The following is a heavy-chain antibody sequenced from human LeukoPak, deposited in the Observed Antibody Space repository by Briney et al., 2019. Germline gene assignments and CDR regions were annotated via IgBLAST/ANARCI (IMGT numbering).Heavy chain of an antibody. CDR3: ARLPDYYDSSGDAFDI. CDR2: IYYSGST. D-gene: IGHD3-22*01. Sequence: PSETLSLTCTVSGGSISSSSYYWGWIRQPPGKGLEWIGSIYYSGSTYYNPSLKSLVTISVDTSKNQFSLKLSSVTAADTAVYYCARLPDYYDSSGDAFDIWGQGTMVTVSS. J-gene: IGHJ3*02. CDR1: GGSISSSSYY. V-gene: IGHV4-39*01.